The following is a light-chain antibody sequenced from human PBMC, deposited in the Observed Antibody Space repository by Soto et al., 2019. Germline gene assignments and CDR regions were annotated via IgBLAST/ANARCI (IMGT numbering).Light chain of an antibody. CDR1: QSVSSY. V-gene: IGKV3-20*01. J-gene: IGKJ1*01. CDR3: QQYVSSSRT. CDR2: GAS. Sequence: EIVLTQSPGTLSLSPGERATLSCRASQSVSSYLAWYQQKPGEAPRLLIYGASSRATGIPDRFSGSGSGTDFTLTISRLEPADFAVYYCQQYVSSSRTFGQGTQVEIK.